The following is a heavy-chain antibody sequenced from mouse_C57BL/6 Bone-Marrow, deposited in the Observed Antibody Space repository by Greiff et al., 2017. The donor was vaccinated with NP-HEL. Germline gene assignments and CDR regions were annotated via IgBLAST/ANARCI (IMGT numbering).Heavy chain of an antibody. CDR1: GYTFTDYY. J-gene: IGHJ4*01. Sequence: EVQLQQSGPELVKPGASVKISCKASGYTFTDYYMHWVKLSPGQSLEWIGDIIPNNGGTSYNQKFKGKATLTVDKSSGTAYMELRSLTSEDSAVYYCARAPYYDYDGAMDYWGQGTSVTVSS. CDR3: ARAPYYDYDGAMDY. D-gene: IGHD2-4*01. CDR2: IIPNNGGT. V-gene: IGHV1-26*01.